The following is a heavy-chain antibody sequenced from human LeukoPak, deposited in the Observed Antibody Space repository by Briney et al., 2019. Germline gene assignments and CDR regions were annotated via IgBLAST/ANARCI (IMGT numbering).Heavy chain of an antibody. CDR3: ARPRGDLWSGYDY. D-gene: IGHD3-3*01. J-gene: IGHJ4*02. Sequence: ASETLTLTCSVSGGSISSGSYFWRWIRQPAGKGREWIVRIFSSGRTYSNPSCKSRVTISLYASKNKFSLKLSSATAAGTAVYSCARPRGDLWSGYDYWGQGALVTVSP. CDR2: IFSSGRT. V-gene: IGHV4-61*02. CDR1: GGSISSGSYF.